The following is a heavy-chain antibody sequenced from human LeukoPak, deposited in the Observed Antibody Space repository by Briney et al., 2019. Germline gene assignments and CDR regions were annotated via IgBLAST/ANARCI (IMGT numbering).Heavy chain of an antibody. D-gene: IGHD5-18*01. CDR2: ISGSGGST. V-gene: IGHV3-23*01. CDR1: GFTFSSYA. CDR3: AKPDTAMVTVRVSAFDI. J-gene: IGHJ3*02. Sequence: PGGSLRLSCAASGFTFSSYAMSWVRQAPGKGLEWVSAISGSGGSTYYADSVKGRFTISRDNSKNTLYLQMNSLRAEDTAVYYCAKPDTAMVTVRVSAFDIWGQGTMVTVSS.